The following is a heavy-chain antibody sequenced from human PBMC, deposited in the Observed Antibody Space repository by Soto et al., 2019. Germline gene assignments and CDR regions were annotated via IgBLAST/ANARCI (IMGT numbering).Heavy chain of an antibody. CDR3: ARWSNNKVVDP. CDR2: IWYDGSEK. D-gene: IGHD1-1*01. J-gene: IGHJ5*02. CDR1: GFSFRNHG. Sequence: QVPLVESGGGVVQPGRSLRLSCEGSGFSFRNHGMHWIRQSPGKGLEWLAVIWYDGSEKYYADSVKGRFTISRDNSKNTLYLQMNSLKVEDTAIYYSARWSNNKVVDPWGQGTVVTVS. V-gene: IGHV3-33*01.